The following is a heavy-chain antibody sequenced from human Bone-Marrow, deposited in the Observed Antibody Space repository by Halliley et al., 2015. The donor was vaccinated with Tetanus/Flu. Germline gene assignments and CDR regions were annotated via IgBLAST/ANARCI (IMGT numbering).Heavy chain of an antibody. CDR1: GFTFASYA. Sequence: SLRLSCAASGFTFASYALNWFRQAPGKGLEWVSGIGGGGDGSFYADSVRGRFTISRDDSRNTLFLQMNSLRAEDTAIYFCAKVHGGYEYCSSIASPIDDWGPGTLVTVSS. J-gene: IGHJ4*02. CDR2: IGGGGDGS. D-gene: IGHD2-2*01. CDR3: AKVHGGYEYCSSIASPIDD. V-gene: IGHV3-23*01.